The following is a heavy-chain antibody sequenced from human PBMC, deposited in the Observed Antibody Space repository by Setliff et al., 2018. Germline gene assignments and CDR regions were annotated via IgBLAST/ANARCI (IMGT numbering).Heavy chain of an antibody. CDR1: GGSISGASIRSYY. CDR3: ARTGTYRYFDY. J-gene: IGHJ4*02. Sequence: SETLSLTCTVSGGSISGASIRSYYWSWIRQPPGKGLEFIGYVYYSGTTYYNASLKSRVTMSVDTSKNQFSLNLSSVTAADTAVYYCARTGTYRYFDYWGQGALVTVSS. V-gene: IGHV4-59*04. CDR2: VYYSGTT. D-gene: IGHD7-27*01.